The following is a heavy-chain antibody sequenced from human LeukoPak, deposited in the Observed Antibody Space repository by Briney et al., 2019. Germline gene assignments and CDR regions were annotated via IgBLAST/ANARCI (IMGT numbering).Heavy chain of an antibody. CDR2: ISYDGSNK. Sequence: GGSLRLSCAASGFTFSSYDMHWVRQAPGKGLEWVAVISYDGSNKYYADSVKGRFTISRDSSKNTLYLQMNSLRAEDTALYYCAKTGGIAAAHWGQGTLVTVSS. J-gene: IGHJ4*02. V-gene: IGHV3-30*04. CDR3: AKTGGIAAAH. CDR1: GFTFSSYD. D-gene: IGHD6-13*01.